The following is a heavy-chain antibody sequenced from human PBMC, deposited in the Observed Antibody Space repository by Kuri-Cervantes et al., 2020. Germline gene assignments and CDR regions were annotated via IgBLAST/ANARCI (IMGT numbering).Heavy chain of an antibody. J-gene: IGHJ6*02. D-gene: IGHD4/OR15-4a*01. CDR3: ARLGANQYYYYYSMDV. V-gene: IGHV5-51*01. CDR1: GYSFTSYW. Sequence: KVSCKGSGYSFTSYWIGWVRQMPGKGLEWMGIIYPGDSDTRYSPSFQGQVTISADKSISTAYLQWSSLKASDTAMYYCARLGANQYYYYYSMDVWGQGTTVTVSS. CDR2: IYPGDSDT.